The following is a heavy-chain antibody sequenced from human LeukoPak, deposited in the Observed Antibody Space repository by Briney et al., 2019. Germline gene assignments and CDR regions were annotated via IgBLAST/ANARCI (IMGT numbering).Heavy chain of an antibody. CDR1: GYKLTNNW. J-gene: IGHJ5*02. CDR2: IYPGYSDA. Sequence: GESLKISCQISGYKLTNNWIGWVPQVPGKGLEWIGLIYPGYSDAKYNPSFQGQVTLSVDASISTAYLQLSGLRASDTAIYYCVRFALTSSLDHWGQGTLVTVSS. CDR3: VRFALTSSLDH. D-gene: IGHD6-13*01. V-gene: IGHV5-51*01.